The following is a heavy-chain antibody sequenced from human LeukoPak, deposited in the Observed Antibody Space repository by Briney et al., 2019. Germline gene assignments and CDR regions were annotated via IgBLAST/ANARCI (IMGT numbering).Heavy chain of an antibody. CDR3: ARRDEYSSGWNDY. D-gene: IGHD6-19*01. Sequence: SVKVSCKASGGTFSSYAISWVRQAPGQGLEWMGRIIPIFGTANYAQKFQGRVTITTDESTSTAYMELSSLRSEDTAVSYCARRDEYSSGWNDYWGQGTLVTVSS. V-gene: IGHV1-69*05. CDR2: IIPIFGTA. CDR1: GGTFSSYA. J-gene: IGHJ4*02.